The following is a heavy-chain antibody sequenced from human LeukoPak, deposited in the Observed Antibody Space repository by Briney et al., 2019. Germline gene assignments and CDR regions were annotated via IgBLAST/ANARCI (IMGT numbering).Heavy chain of an antibody. V-gene: IGHV3-21*01. J-gene: IGHJ4*02. Sequence: GGSLRLSCAVSGFTFSSYSMNWVRQAPGKGLEWVSSISSSSSSYIYCADSGKGRFTISRDNARNPLYLQMNSLRAEDTAVYYCARASIPAAILLAHFDYWGQGTLVTVSS. D-gene: IGHD2-2*01. CDR1: GFTFSSYS. CDR3: ARASIPAAILLAHFDY. CDR2: ISSSSSSYI.